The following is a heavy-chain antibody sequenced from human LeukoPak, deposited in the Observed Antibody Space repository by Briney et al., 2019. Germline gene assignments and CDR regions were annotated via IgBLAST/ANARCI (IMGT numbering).Heavy chain of an antibody. J-gene: IGHJ4*02. CDR1: GYTFTSYG. CDR2: ISAYNGNT. V-gene: IGHV1-18*01. Sequence: ASVKVSCKASGYTFTSYGISWVRQAPGQGLEWMGWISAYNGNTNYAQKLQGRVTMTTDTSTSTAYMELRSLRSDDTAVYYCAREGYCSSTSCYPLDYWGQGTLVTVSS. D-gene: IGHD2-2*01. CDR3: AREGYCSSTSCYPLDY.